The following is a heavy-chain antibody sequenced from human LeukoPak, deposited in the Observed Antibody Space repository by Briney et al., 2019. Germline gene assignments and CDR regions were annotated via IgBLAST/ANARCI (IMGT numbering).Heavy chain of an antibody. Sequence: RASVKVSCKASGGTFSSYAISWVRQAPGQGLEWMGRIIPIFGTANSAQKFQGRVTITTDESTSKAYMELSSLRSEDTAVYYCAREPVGYDFWSGYYTGVFDYWGQGTLVTVSS. CDR1: GGTFSSYA. CDR3: AREPVGYDFWSGYYTGVFDY. V-gene: IGHV1-69*05. J-gene: IGHJ4*02. CDR2: IIPIFGTA. D-gene: IGHD3-3*01.